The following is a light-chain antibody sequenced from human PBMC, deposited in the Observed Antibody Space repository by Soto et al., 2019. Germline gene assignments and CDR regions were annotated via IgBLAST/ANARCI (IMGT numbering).Light chain of an antibody. CDR1: QSVSSY. Sequence: EIVLTQSPATQSLSPRERASLSCKASQSVSSYLAWYQQKPGQAPRLLIYDASNRATGIPARFSGSGSGTDFTLTICSLEPEDFAVYYCQQRSNWPPLTFGGGTKVEIK. CDR2: DAS. V-gene: IGKV3-11*01. CDR3: QQRSNWPPLT. J-gene: IGKJ4*01.